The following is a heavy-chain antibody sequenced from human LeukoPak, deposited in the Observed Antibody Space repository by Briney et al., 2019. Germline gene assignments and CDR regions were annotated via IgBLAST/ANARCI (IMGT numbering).Heavy chain of an antibody. CDR3: ARMPPVGGSYVY. D-gene: IGHD1-26*01. V-gene: IGHV4-4*02. CDR2: IYHSGIT. CDR1: GDSISNSNW. J-gene: IGHJ4*02. Sequence: SETLSLTCAVSGDSISNSNWWSWVRQPPGKGLEWIGEIYHSGITNYHPSLKSRVTISVDTSKNQFSLKLSSVTAADTAVYYCARMPPVGGSYVYWGQGTLVTVSS.